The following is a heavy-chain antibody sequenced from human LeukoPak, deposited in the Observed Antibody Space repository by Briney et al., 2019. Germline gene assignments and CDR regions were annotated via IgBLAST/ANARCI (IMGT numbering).Heavy chain of an antibody. CDR2: IRYDGSNK. J-gene: IGHJ6*03. CDR3: AKETITMVRGVIITSYYYYYMDV. CDR1: GFTFSSYG. V-gene: IGHV3-30*02. Sequence: GGSLRLSCAASGFTFSSYGMHWVRQAPGKGLEWVAFIRYDGSNKYYADSVKGRFTISRDNSKNTLYLQMNSLRAEDTAVYYCAKETITMVRGVIITSYYYYYMDVWGKGTTVTISS. D-gene: IGHD3-10*01.